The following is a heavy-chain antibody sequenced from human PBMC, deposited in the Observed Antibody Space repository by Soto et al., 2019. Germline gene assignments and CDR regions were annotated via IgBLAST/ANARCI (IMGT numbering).Heavy chain of an antibody. Sequence: EVQLVESGGGLVQPGGSLRLSCAASGFTFSSYAMHWVRQAPGKGLEYVSAISSNGGSTYYANSVKGRFTISRDNSKNTLYLQMGSVRAEDMAVYYCAREGYCSSTGCYSFDYWGQGTLVTVSS. J-gene: IGHJ4*02. V-gene: IGHV3-64*01. CDR3: AREGYCSSTGCYSFDY. CDR1: GFTFSSYA. D-gene: IGHD2-2*01. CDR2: ISSNGGST.